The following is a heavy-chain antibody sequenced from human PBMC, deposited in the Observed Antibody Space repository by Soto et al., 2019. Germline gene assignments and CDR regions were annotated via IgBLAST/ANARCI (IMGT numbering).Heavy chain of an antibody. D-gene: IGHD4-4*01. J-gene: IGHJ6*02. CDR3: AATTVTSPLYGMDV. V-gene: IGHV1-2*02. Sequence: ASVKVSCKASGYTFTGYYMHWVRQAPGQGLEWMGWINPNSGGTNYAQKFQGRVTMTRDTSISTAYMELSRLRSDDTAVYYCAATTVTSPLYGMDVWGQGTTVTVSS. CDR1: GYTFTGYY. CDR2: INPNSGGT.